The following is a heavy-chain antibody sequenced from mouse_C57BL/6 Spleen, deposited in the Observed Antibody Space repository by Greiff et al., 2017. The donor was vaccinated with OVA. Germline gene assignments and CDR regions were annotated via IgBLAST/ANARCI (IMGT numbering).Heavy chain of an antibody. V-gene: IGHV2-2*01. D-gene: IGHD1-1*01. Sequence: QVQLKQSGPGLVQPSQSLSITCTVSGFSLTSYGVHWVRQSPGKGLEWLGVIWSGGSTDYNAAFISRRSISKDNSKSQVFFKMNSLQADDTAIYYCATPYGSSFYWYFDVWGTGTTVTVSS. CDR2: IWSGGST. CDR3: ATPYGSSFYWYFDV. CDR1: GFSLTSYG. J-gene: IGHJ1*03.